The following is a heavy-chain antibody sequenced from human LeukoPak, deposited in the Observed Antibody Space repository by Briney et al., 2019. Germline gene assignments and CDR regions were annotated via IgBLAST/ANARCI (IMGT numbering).Heavy chain of an antibody. V-gene: IGHV3-23*01. CDR3: AKCSGSGGSYYYYGMDV. CDR2: ISGSGGST. J-gene: IGHJ6*02. CDR1: GFTFSSYA. Sequence: PGGSLRLSCAASGFTFSSYAMSWVRQAPGKGLEWVSAISGSGGSTYYADSVKGRFTISRDNSKNTLYLQMNSLRAEDTAVYYCAKCSGSGGSYYYYGMDVWGQGTTVTVSS. D-gene: IGHD2-15*01.